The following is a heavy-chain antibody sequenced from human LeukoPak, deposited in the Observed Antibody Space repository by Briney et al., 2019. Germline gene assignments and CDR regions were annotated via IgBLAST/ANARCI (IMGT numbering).Heavy chain of an antibody. J-gene: IGHJ1*01. CDR3: ARDDSGGTNRFFQH. V-gene: IGHV4-30-2*01. CDR2: IYHSGST. CDR1: GGSISSGGYS. D-gene: IGHD4-23*01. Sequence: SQTLSLTCAVSGGSISSGGYSWRWIRQPPGKGLEWIGFIYHSGSTYYDPSLKSRVTISVDRSKNQFSLKLSSVTAADTAVYYCARDDSGGTNRFFQHWGQGTLVTVSS.